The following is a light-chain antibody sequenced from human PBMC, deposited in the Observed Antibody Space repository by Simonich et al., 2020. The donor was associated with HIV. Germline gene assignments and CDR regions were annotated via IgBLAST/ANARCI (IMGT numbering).Light chain of an antibody. J-gene: IGKJ2*03. V-gene: IGKV2-28*01. Sequence: DIVMTQSPLSLPVTPGEPPSISCRSSQSLLHSNGYNYLDWYLQKPGQSPQLLIYLGSNRAAGGPDRFSGSASGTDFTLKISRVEAEDVGVYYCMQALQTPYSFGQGTKLEIK. CDR3: MQALQTPYS. CDR1: QSLLHSNGYNY. CDR2: LGS.